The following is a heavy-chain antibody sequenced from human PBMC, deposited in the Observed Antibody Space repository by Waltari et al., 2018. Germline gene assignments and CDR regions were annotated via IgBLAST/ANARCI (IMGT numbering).Heavy chain of an antibody. D-gene: IGHD3-3*01. V-gene: IGHV4-34*01. CDR3: ARGEYDFWSGTHDY. CDR2: INHSGST. Sequence: QVQLQQWGAGLLKPSETLSLTCAVYGGSFSGYYWSCIRQPPGKGLEWIGEINHSGSTNYNPSLKSRVTISVDTSKNQFSLKLSSVTAADTAVYYCARGEYDFWSGTHDYWGQGTLVTVSS. J-gene: IGHJ4*02. CDR1: GGSFSGYY.